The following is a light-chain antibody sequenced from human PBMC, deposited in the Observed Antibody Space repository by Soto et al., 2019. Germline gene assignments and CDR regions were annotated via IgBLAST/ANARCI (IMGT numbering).Light chain of an antibody. Sequence: DIQMTQSPSSLSASVGDRVTLTCRASQRISTYLNWYQQRPWKAPQLLIYAASSLHCFVPSRFSGSASGTDFTLTISSLRPEDFATDFCKQSYNSPWTFDKGTQVAIK. V-gene: IGKV1-39*01. CDR1: QRISTY. CDR2: AAS. CDR3: KQSYNSPWT. J-gene: IGKJ1*01.